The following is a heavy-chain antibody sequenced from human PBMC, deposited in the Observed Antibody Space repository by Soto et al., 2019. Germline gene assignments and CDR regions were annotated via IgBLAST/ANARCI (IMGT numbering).Heavy chain of an antibody. V-gene: IGHV4-59*01. Sequence: SETLSLTCTVSGGSISSYYWIWIRQPPGKGLEWIGYIYYSGSTNYNPSLKSRVTISVDTSKNQFSLKLSSVTAADTAVYYCARDPYGMDVWGQGTTVTVSS. CDR2: IYYSGST. CDR1: GGSISSYY. CDR3: ARDPYGMDV. J-gene: IGHJ6*02.